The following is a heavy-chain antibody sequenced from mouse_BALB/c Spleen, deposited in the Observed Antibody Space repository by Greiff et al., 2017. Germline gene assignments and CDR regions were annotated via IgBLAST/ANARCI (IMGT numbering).Heavy chain of an antibody. CDR2: IDPSYGGT. CDR3: ARGDDPEAWFAY. Sequence: VQLQQSGPELEKPGASVKISCKASGYSFNGYNMNWVKQSNGKSLEWIGNIDPSYGGTSYNQKFKGKATLTVDKSSSTAYMQLKSLTSEDSAVYYCARGDDPEAWFAYWGQGTLVTVSA. J-gene: IGHJ3*01. V-gene: IGHV1-39*01. CDR1: GYSFNGYN.